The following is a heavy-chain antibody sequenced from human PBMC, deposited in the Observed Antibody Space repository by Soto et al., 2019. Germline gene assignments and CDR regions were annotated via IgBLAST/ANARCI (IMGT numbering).Heavy chain of an antibody. D-gene: IGHD1-26*01. V-gene: IGHV3-30*18. Sequence: QVQLVESGGGVVQPGTSLRLSCAASGFTFKTHAMHWVRQAPGKGLEWMAVIAYDGNEKFYADSVKGRFTISRDNSKNELDLQINTLRNEDTAVYYCGKDVGDYVPYYYGVYVWGQGTTVTVAS. CDR3: GKDVGDYVPYYYGVYV. J-gene: IGHJ6*02. CDR2: IAYDGNEK. CDR1: GFTFKTHA.